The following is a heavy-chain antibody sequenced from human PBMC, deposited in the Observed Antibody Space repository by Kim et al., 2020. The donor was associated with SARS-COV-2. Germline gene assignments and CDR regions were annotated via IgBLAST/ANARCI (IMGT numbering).Heavy chain of an antibody. CDR3: ARHSTEVQPHGYYYYGMDV. Sequence: GESLKISCKGSGYSFTSYWISWVRQMSGKGLEWMGRIDPSDSYTNYSPSFQGHVTISADKSISTAYLQWSSLKASDTAMYYCARHSTEVQPHGYYYYGMDVWGQGTTVTVSS. V-gene: IGHV5-10-1*01. CDR1: GYSFTSYW. D-gene: IGHD2-2*01. J-gene: IGHJ6*02. CDR2: IDPSDSYT.